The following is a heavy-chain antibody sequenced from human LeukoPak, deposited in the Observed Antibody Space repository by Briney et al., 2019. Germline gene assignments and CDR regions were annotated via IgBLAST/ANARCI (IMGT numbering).Heavy chain of an antibody. CDR2: ISHTSEST. CDR1: GFTFNSYS. J-gene: IGHJ4*02. Sequence: PSGGSLRLSCAASGFTFNSYSMSWVRQAPGKGLEWVSYISHTSESTYYADSVRGRSSISRDDAKSSLYLQMNSLRAEDTAVYYRARYGDYGLFDYWGQGTLVTVSS. CDR3: ARYGDYGLFDY. D-gene: IGHD4-17*01. V-gene: IGHV3-48*01.